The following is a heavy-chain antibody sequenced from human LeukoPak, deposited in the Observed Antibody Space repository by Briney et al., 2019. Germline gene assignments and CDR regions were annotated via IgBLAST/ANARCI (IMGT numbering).Heavy chain of an antibody. CDR1: GGSISSYY. D-gene: IGHD3-10*01. Sequence: SETLSLTCTVSGGSISSYYWSWIRQPPGKGLEWIGYIYYSGSTNYNPSLKSRVTISVDTSKNQFSLKLSSVTAADTAVYYCARERGSGSFDYWGQGTLVTVSS. V-gene: IGHV4-59*01. J-gene: IGHJ4*02. CDR2: IYYSGST. CDR3: ARERGSGSFDY.